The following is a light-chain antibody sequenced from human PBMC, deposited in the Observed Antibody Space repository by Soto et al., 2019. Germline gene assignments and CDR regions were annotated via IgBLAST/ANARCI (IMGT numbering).Light chain of an antibody. CDR2: LGS. J-gene: IGKJ4*01. CDR1: QSLLQSNGFNY. V-gene: IGKV2-28*01. Sequence: EIVMTQSPLSLPVTPGEPASISCRSSQSLLQSNGFNYLDWYLQKPGQSPQLLIYLGSYRASGVPDRFSGSGSGTDFTLKISTVEVEDVGVYYCMQATQFPFTFGGGTKVDIK. CDR3: MQATQFPFT.